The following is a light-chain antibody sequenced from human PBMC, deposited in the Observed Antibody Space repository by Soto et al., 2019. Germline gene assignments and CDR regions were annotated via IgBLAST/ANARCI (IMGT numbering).Light chain of an antibody. Sequence: QSSLTQPAAVSGSPGQSITISCTGSSSDVGGYNHVSWYQQHPGKAPKLMIYDVSNRPSGVSNRFSGSKSGNTASLTISGLQAEDEADYYCSSSTTSSTRVFGTGTKVTV. CDR2: DVS. CDR3: SSSTTSSTRV. J-gene: IGLJ1*01. V-gene: IGLV2-14*03. CDR1: SSDVGGYNH.